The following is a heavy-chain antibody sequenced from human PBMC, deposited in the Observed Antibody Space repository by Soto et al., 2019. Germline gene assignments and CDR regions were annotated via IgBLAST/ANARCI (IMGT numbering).Heavy chain of an antibody. Sequence: PSETLSLTCAVYGGSFSGYYWSWIRQPPGKGLEWIGEINHSGSTNYNPSLKSRVTISVDTSKNQFSLKLSSVTAADTAVYYCARDYYYDSSGYSLWGQGTLVTVSS. D-gene: IGHD3-22*01. CDR1: GGSFSGYY. CDR2: INHSGST. V-gene: IGHV4-34*01. J-gene: IGHJ4*02. CDR3: ARDYYYDSSGYSL.